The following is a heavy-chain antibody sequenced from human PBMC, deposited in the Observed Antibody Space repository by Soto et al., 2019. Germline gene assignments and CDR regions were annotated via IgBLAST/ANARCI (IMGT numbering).Heavy chain of an antibody. CDR2: IYYSGNT. CDR1: GGSMRDYY. J-gene: IGHJ4*01. CDR3: ARQLGLWQPLDY. V-gene: IGHV4-59*01. D-gene: IGHD1-1*01. Sequence: PSETLSLTCSVSGGSMRDYYWSWIRQSPGKGPEWIGYIYYSGNTNYNPSLKSRVTISVDMPKSLFSLRLNSVTAADTAVYYCARQLGLWQPLDYWGRGTLVTVSS.